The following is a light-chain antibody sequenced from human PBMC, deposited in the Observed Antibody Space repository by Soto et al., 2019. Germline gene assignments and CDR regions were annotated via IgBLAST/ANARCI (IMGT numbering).Light chain of an antibody. CDR3: SSYTGTTVV. V-gene: IGLV2-14*01. J-gene: IGLJ2*01. Sequence: QSALTQPASVSGSPGQSITISCTGTSSDVGGYKYVSWYQQHPGKAPKLMIYEVSNRPSGVSSRFSGSKSGSTASLTISGLQAEDEADYYCSSYTGTTVVFGGGTKVTVL. CDR2: EVS. CDR1: SSDVGGYKY.